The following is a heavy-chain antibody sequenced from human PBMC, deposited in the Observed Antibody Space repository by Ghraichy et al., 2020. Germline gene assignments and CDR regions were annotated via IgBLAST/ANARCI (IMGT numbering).Heavy chain of an antibody. CDR1: GGSISSGGYY. V-gene: IGHV4-31*03. Sequence: SETPSLTCTVSGGSISSGGYYWSWIRQHPGKGLEWIGYIYYSGSTYYNPSLKSRVTISVDTSKNQFSLKLSSVTAADTAVYYCARALTVHYYDSSGRYFDYWGQGTLVTVSS. CDR3: ARALTVHYYDSSGRYFDY. J-gene: IGHJ4*02. D-gene: IGHD3-22*01. CDR2: IYYSGST.